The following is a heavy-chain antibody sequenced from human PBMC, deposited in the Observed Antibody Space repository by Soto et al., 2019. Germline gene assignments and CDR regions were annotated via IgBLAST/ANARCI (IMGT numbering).Heavy chain of an antibody. Sequence: QVQLVQSGAEVKKPGASVKVSCKASGYTFTSYAMHWVRQAPGQRLEWMGWINAGNGNTKYSQKFQGRVTITRDTSANTAYMELSSLRSEDTAVYYCARGRTTVTTRLHFDPWGQGTLVTVSS. CDR1: GYTFTSYA. J-gene: IGHJ5*02. V-gene: IGHV1-3*01. CDR3: ARGRTTVTTRLHFDP. CDR2: INAGNGNT. D-gene: IGHD4-4*01.